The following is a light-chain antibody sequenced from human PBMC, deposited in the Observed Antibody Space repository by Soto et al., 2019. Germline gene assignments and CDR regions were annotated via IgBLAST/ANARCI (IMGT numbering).Light chain of an antibody. CDR1: QSVRNNY. CDR2: GAS. J-gene: IGKJ1*01. V-gene: IGKV3-20*01. Sequence: EIVLTQSPGTLSLSPGERATLSCRASQSVRNNYLAWYQQKPGQAPRLLIYGASSRATGIPDRFSGSGSGTDFTLTISRLEPEDFAVYYCQQYGTSPWTFGQGTKVDIK. CDR3: QQYGTSPWT.